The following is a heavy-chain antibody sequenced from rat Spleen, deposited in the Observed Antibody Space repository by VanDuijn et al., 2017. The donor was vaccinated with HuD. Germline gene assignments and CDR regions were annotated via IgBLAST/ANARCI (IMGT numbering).Heavy chain of an antibody. CDR1: GFTFRDYA. CDR2: ISYDGSST. Sequence: EVQLVESGGDLVQPGRSLKLSCVASGFTFRDYAMAWVRQAPTKGLEWVATISYDGSSTYYRDSVKGRFTISRDNAKSTLYLQMNSLRSEDTATYYCTREGWYFDFWGPGTMVTVSS. V-gene: IGHV5-17*01. J-gene: IGHJ1*01. CDR3: TREGWYFDF.